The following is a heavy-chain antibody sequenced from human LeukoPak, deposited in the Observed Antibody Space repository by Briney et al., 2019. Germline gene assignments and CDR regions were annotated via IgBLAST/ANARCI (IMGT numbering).Heavy chain of an antibody. CDR1: GYSISSGYY. CDR2: IYHSGST. J-gene: IGHJ3*01. V-gene: IGHV4-38-2*01. CDR3: ARRSSAVGNAFDV. Sequence: SETLSLTCAVSGYSISSGYYWGWIRQPPGKGLEWIGNIYHSGSTYYNSSLRSRLTISVDTSKNQLSLKLSSVTAADTAVYYCARRSSAVGNAFDVWGQGTMLTVS. D-gene: IGHD3-10*01.